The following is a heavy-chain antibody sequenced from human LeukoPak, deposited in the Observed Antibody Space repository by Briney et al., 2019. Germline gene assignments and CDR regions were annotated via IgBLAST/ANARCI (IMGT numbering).Heavy chain of an antibody. CDR1: GFTFGDHA. J-gene: IGHJ5*02. V-gene: IGHV3-11*01. Sequence: GGSLRLSCTASGFTFGDHAMSWFRQAPGKGLEWVSYISSSGRTIFYADSVKGRFTISRDNAKNSLYLQMNSLRAEDTAVYYCAGTTDWFDPWGQGTLVTVSS. D-gene: IGHD2-2*01. CDR3: AGTTDWFDP. CDR2: ISSSGRTI.